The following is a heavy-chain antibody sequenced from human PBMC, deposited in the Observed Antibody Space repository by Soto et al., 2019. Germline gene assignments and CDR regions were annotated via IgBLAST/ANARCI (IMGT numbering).Heavy chain of an antibody. Sequence: QVQLQESGPGLVKPSETLSLTCTVSGGSISSYYWSWIRQPPGKGLEWIGYIYYSGSTNYNPSLKSRVTISVDTSKNQFSLKMSSVTAADTAVYYCARASGYSYASGIDYWGQGTLVTVSS. CDR3: ARASGYSYASGIDY. V-gene: IGHV4-59*12. CDR1: GGSISSYY. CDR2: IYYSGST. D-gene: IGHD5-18*01. J-gene: IGHJ4*02.